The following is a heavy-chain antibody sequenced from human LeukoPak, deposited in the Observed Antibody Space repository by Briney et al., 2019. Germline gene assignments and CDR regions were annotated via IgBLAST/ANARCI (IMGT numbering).Heavy chain of an antibody. V-gene: IGHV3-30*02. J-gene: IGHJ4*02. D-gene: IGHD5-12*01. Sequence: GGSLRLSCAASGFTFSDYYMSWIRQAPGKGLEWVAFTRYDGNNKYYTDSVKGRFTVSRDNSKNTLYLQMNSLRAEDTAVYYCAKDGYSGYDGYYFDYWGQGTLVTVSS. CDR2: TRYDGNNK. CDR3: AKDGYSGYDGYYFDY. CDR1: GFTFSDYY.